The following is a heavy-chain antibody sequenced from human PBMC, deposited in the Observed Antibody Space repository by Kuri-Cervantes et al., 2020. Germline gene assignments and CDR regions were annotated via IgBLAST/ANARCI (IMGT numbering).Heavy chain of an antibody. D-gene: IGHD1-14*01. J-gene: IGHJ4*02. CDR1: GGSFSGYY. CDR2: LDYSGST. CDR3: ARARGKFDTFDY. V-gene: IGHV4-34*01. Sequence: SQTLSLTCAVYGGSFSGYYWSWIRQPPGKGLEWIGNLDYSGSTYYNPSLKSRVTISVDSSKNQFSLKLTSVTAADTAVYYCARARGKFDTFDYWGQGTLVTVSS.